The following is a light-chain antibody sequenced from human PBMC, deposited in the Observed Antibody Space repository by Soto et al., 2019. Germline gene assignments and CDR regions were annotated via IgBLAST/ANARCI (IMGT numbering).Light chain of an antibody. CDR2: GAS. Sequence: EIVMTQSPVTLSVSPGERATLSCRASQSVDSNLAWYQQKPGQAPRLLIYGASTRATGIPARFRGSGSGTEFTLTISSLQSEDFAVYYCQQYNNWPPWTFGQVTTVEIK. CDR3: QQYNNWPPWT. J-gene: IGKJ1*01. V-gene: IGKV3-15*01. CDR1: QSVDSN.